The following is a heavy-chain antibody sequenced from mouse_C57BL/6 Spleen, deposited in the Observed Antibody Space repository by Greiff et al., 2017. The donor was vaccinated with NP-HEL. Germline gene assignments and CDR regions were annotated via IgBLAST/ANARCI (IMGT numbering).Heavy chain of an antibody. Sequence: VHLVESGAELVKPGASVKLSCKASGYTFTEYTIHWVKQRSGQGLEWIGWFYPGSGSIKYNEKFKDKATLTADKSSSTVYMELSRLTSEDSAVYFCERHAFYYGSSPYYFDYWGQVTTLTVSS. CDR3: ERHAFYYGSSPYYFDY. V-gene: IGHV1-62-2*01. J-gene: IGHJ2*01. D-gene: IGHD1-1*01. CDR2: FYPGSGSI. CDR1: GYTFTEYT.